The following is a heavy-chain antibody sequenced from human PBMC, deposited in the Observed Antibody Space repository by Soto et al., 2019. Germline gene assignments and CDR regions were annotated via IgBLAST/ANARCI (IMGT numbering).Heavy chain of an antibody. CDR2: ISYDGSNK. D-gene: IGHD4-17*01. CDR3: AKTTGDYPLYWYFDL. V-gene: IGHV3-30*18. Sequence: QEQLVESGGGVVQPGRSLRLTCAGSGFTFSSYGMHWVRQAPGKGLEWVAIISYDGSNKYYADSVKGRFTISRDTSKNTLYLQMNILRAEDTAVYYCAKTTGDYPLYWYFDLWGRGTLVTVSS. J-gene: IGHJ2*01. CDR1: GFTFSSYG.